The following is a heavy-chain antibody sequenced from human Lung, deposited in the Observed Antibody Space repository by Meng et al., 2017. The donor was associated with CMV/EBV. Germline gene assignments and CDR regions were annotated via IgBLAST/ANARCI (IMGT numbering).Heavy chain of an antibody. CDR2: ISSSSSYI. V-gene: IGHV3-21*01. D-gene: IGHD2-2*01. CDR1: GFTFSTYR. CDR3: ARVLGYCSSTSCASDY. Sequence: GESLKISCAASGFTFSTYRMNWVRQAPGKGLEWVSSISSSSSYIYYADSVKGRFTISRDNAKNSLYLQMNSLRAEDTAVYYCARVLGYCSSTSCASDYWGQGTXVTVSS. J-gene: IGHJ4*02.